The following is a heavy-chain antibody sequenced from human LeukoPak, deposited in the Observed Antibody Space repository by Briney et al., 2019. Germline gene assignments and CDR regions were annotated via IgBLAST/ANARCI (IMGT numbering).Heavy chain of an antibody. V-gene: IGHV3-30-3*01. CDR2: ISYDGSNK. CDR1: GFTVSSNY. D-gene: IGHD1-26*01. J-gene: IGHJ4*02. CDR3: ARDKGAIPYYFDY. Sequence: GGSLRLSCAASGFTVSSNYMSWVRQAPGKGLGWVAVISYDGSNKYYADSVKGRFTISRDNSKNTLYLQMNSLRAEDAAVYYCARDKGAIPYYFDYWGQGTLVTVSS.